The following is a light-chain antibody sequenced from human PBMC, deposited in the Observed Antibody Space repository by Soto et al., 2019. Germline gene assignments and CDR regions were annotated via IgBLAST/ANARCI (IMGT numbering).Light chain of an antibody. J-gene: IGLJ3*02. CDR1: SSDVGAYNY. Sequence: QSALTQPPSASGSPGQSVTISCTGTSSDVGAYNYVSWYQQHAGKAPKLVIYEVTKRPSGVPDRFSGSKSANTASLTVSGLQAEDEADYYCRSFASSNTWVFGGGTKATVL. CDR3: RSFASSNTWV. V-gene: IGLV2-8*01. CDR2: EVT.